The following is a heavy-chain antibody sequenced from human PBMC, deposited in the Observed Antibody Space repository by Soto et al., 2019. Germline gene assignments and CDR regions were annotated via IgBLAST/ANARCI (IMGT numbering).Heavy chain of an antibody. Sequence: ASVKVSCKASGYSFTTSYMHWVRQAPGQGLEWMGIINANGGTTNYAQKFQGRVTMTRDTSTSTVYMELSSLRSDDTAVYFCARGLYGDEIDPWAQGTLVTVSS. CDR1: GYSFTTSY. J-gene: IGHJ5*02. CDR2: INANGGTT. V-gene: IGHV1-46*03. CDR3: ARGLYGDEIDP. D-gene: IGHD4-17*01.